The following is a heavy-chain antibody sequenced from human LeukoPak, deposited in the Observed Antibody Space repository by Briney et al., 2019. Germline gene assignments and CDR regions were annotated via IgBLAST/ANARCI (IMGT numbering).Heavy chain of an antibody. CDR2: IRYDGSNK. Sequence: GGSLRLSCAASGFTFSSYGTHWVRQAPGKGLEWVAFIRYDGSNKYYADSVKGRFTISRDNSKNTLYLQMNSLRAEDTAVYYCAKDKTRRGYSYGPTGNWGQGTLVTVSS. J-gene: IGHJ4*02. CDR3: AKDKTRRGYSYGPTGN. V-gene: IGHV3-30*02. CDR1: GFTFSSYG. D-gene: IGHD5-18*01.